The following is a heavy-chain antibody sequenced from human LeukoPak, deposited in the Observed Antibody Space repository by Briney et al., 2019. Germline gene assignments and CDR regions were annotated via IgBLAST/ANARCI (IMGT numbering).Heavy chain of an antibody. CDR3: ARVAVSHFDY. Sequence: GGSLRLSCAASGFTFSSYWMSWVRQAPGKGLEWVADIQENGGEKYYIDSVKGRFIISRDNAKNSLYLQMNSLRAEDTAVYYCARVAVSHFDYWGQGTLVTVSS. CDR2: IQENGGEK. D-gene: IGHD3-22*01. J-gene: IGHJ4*02. CDR1: GFTFSSYW. V-gene: IGHV3-7*05.